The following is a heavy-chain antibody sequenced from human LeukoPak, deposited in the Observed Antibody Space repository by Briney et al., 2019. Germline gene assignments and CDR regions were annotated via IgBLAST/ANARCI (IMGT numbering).Heavy chain of an antibody. CDR2: TYYRSKWYN. D-gene: IGHD4-17*01. CDR3: ARERAYGDSHWYFDL. J-gene: IGHJ2*01. Sequence: SQTLSLTCAISGDSVTSNSSAWNWITQSPSRGLDGLGKTYYRSKWYNDYAVSVKSRITITPDTSKNQFSLQLNSVTPEDTAVYYCARERAYGDSHWYFDLWGRGTLVTVSS. V-gene: IGHV6-1*01. CDR1: GDSVTSNSSA.